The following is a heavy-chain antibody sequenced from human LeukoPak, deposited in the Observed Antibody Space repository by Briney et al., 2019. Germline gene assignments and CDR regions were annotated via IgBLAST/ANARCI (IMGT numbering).Heavy chain of an antibody. Sequence: PSGTLSLTCTVSGGSITSNYYWASIRRPPGKGLEGIGIIYYTGGTYYNPSLKSRVTMSVDPSKNQFSLKLNSVTAADTAVYYCARMYVPFYDTSGYYLDWWGQGTLVTVSS. J-gene: IGHJ4*02. CDR3: ARMYVPFYDTSGYYLDW. CDR2: IYYTGGT. D-gene: IGHD3-22*01. CDR1: GGSITSNYY. V-gene: IGHV4-39*01.